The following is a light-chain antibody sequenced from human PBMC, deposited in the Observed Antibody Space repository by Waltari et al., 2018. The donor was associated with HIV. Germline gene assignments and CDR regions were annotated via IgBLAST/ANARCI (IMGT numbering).Light chain of an antibody. CDR1: NSDVGTYNY. J-gene: IGLJ1*01. CDR3: CSYAGSNNYV. Sequence: QSALTQPPSASGSPGQSVTISCTGTNSDVGTYNYVSWYQQHPGKAPKLIIYKVSRRPSGVPDRFSGSKSGNAASLTVSGLRAEDEADYYCCSYAGSNNYVFGTGTNVTVL. V-gene: IGLV2-8*01. CDR2: KVS.